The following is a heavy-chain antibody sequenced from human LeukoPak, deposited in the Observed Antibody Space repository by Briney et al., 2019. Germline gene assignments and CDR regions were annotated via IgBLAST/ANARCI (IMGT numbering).Heavy chain of an antibody. J-gene: IGHJ4*02. CDR2: ISWDGSGT. V-gene: IGHV3-43D*03. Sequence: GGSLRLSCAASGFTFDDYAMRWVRQAPGKGLEWVSLISWDGSGTYYADSVKGRFTISRDNSKNSLYLQMNSLRTEDTALYYCAKDPARSGYSYGFDYWGQGTLVTVSS. CDR1: GFTFDDYA. D-gene: IGHD5-18*01. CDR3: AKDPARSGYSYGFDY.